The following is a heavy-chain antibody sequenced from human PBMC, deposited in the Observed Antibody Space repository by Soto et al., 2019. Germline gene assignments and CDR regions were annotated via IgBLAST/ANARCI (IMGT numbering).Heavy chain of an antibody. D-gene: IGHD6-13*01. CDR2: ISTYSGNT. V-gene: IGHV1-18*01. CDR3: LREITAPDYYSDF. J-gene: IGHJ4*02. Sequence: ASVNVSCKASGYTFSRHGINWVRQAPGQGLEWMGWISTYSGNTNYAQKLQCRVTMTTDTSMSTAYMELSSLRSDDTPVYYCLREITAPDYYSDFWGAGPLLTLSS. CDR1: GYTFSRHG.